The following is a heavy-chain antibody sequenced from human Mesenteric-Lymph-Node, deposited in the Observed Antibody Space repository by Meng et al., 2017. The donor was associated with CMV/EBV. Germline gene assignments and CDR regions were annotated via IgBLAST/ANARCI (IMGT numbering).Heavy chain of an antibody. J-gene: IGHJ4*02. D-gene: IGHD3-22*01. CDR3: ARDEDDTSGYRY. Sequence: GESLKISCAASGFTFSSYAIHWVRQAPGKGLEYVSAISSNGDITHYADSVKGRFTISRDNSKNTLYFQMGSLRVEDMAVYYCARDEDDTSGYRYWGQGTLVTVSS. CDR1: GFTFSSYA. V-gene: IGHV3-64*02. CDR2: ISSNGDIT.